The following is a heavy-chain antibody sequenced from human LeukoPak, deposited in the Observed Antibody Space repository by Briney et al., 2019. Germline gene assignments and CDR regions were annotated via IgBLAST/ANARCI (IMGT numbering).Heavy chain of an antibody. CDR2: ISGSGGST. J-gene: IGHJ4*02. V-gene: IGHV3-23*01. D-gene: IGHD5-24*01. CDR3: AKSGYNRFDY. Sequence: GGSLRLSCATSGLTFSTYGMSWVRQAPGKGLEWVSAISGSGGSTYYADSVKGRFTISRDNSKSTLYLQMNSLRAEDTAVYYCAKSGYNRFDYWGQGTRVTVSS. CDR1: GLTFSTYG.